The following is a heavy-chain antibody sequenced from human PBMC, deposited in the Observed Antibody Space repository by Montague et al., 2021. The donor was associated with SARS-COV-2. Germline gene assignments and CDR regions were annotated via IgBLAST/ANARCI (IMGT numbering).Heavy chain of an antibody. CDR2: SYYTGST. J-gene: IGHJ4*02. CDR1: DDSITSSTYY. CDR3: ARGRSGFFNPLDY. V-gene: IGHV4-39*02. D-gene: IGHD3-3*01. Sequence: SETLSLTCAVSDDSITSSTYYWAWIRQPPGKGLEWIGSSYYTGSTYYNPSLKSRVTMSVDTSKKHFSLNLNSVTAADTAVYYCARGRSGFFNPLDYWGQGTLGTVSS.